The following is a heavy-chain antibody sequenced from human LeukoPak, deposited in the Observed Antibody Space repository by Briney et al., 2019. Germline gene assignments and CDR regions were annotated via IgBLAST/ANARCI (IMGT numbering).Heavy chain of an antibody. V-gene: IGHV3-23*01. Sequence: GGSLRLSCAASGFTFSSYAMSWVRQAPGKGLEWVSAISGSGAGTYYADSVKGGFTISRDISKNTLYMQMNSLRAEDMAVYYRAKDTTGRNWYFDLWGRGTLVTVSS. J-gene: IGHJ2*01. CDR3: AKDTTGRNWYFDL. D-gene: IGHD1-1*01. CDR1: GFTFSSYA. CDR2: ISGSGAGT.